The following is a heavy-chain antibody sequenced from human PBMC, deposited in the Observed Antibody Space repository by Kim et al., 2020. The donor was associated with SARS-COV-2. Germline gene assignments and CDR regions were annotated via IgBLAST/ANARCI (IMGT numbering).Heavy chain of an antibody. CDR1: GGTFSSYA. V-gene: IGHV1-69*13. Sequence: SVKVSCKASGGTFSSYAISWVRQAPGQGLEWMGGIIPIFGTANYAQKFQGRVTITADESTSTAYMELSSLRSEDTAVYYCARDKRFRELLYGAYYYYMDVWGKGTTVTVSS. CDR3: ARDKRFRELLYGAYYYYMDV. D-gene: IGHD3-10*01. CDR2: IIPIFGTA. J-gene: IGHJ6*03.